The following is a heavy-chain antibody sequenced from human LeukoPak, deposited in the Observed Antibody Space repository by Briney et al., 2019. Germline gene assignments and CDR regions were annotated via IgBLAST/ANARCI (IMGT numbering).Heavy chain of an antibody. D-gene: IGHD3-22*01. CDR2: ISSTSTFI. CDR3: ARDYFDSSDYPQTYYYYYMDV. CDR1: GFTFSRYS. Sequence: GGSLRPSCAASGFTFSRYSMNWVRQAPGKGLEWVASISSTSTFIYSADSVKGRFTISRDTAKNSLFLQMNSLRAEDTAIYYCARDYFDSSDYPQTYYYYYMDVWGKGTTVTVSS. V-gene: IGHV3-21*01. J-gene: IGHJ6*03.